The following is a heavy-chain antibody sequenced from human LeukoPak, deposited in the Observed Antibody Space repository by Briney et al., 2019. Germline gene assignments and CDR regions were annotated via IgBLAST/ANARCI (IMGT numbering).Heavy chain of an antibody. CDR2: ITSSSSYI. D-gene: IGHD6-19*01. J-gene: IGHJ4*02. Sequence: GGSLRLSCAASGFTFSRYSMTWVRQAPGKGLEWVSSITSSSSYIYYADSVKGRFTISRDNAKNSLYLQMNSLRAEDTAVYYCARGSTYSSGWYTGFDYWGQGTLVTVSS. CDR1: GFTFSRYS. V-gene: IGHV3-21*01. CDR3: ARGSTYSSGWYTGFDY.